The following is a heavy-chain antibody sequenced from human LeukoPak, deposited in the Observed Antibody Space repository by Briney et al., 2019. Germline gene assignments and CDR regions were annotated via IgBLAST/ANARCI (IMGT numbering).Heavy chain of an antibody. D-gene: IGHD1-26*01. J-gene: IGHJ4*02. Sequence: PGGSLRLSCVTSGFFFNSYWMSWVRQAPGKGLEWVANENQDGSEIYYVDSVKGRFIMSRDNTKNSFYLQMSSLRVEDTAVYYCARASGSYYFSFDYWGQGTLVTVSS. CDR3: ARASGSYYFSFDY. CDR1: GFFFNSYW. CDR2: ENQDGSEI. V-gene: IGHV3-7*03.